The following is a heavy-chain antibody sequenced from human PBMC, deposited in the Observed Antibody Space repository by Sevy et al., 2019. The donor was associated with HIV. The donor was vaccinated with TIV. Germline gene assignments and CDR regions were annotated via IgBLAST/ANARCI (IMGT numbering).Heavy chain of an antibody. V-gene: IGHV5-51*01. CDR1: GYSFTSYC. J-gene: IGHJ6*02. CDR3: TRQGPSDGMDV. CDR2: FCPGDSDI. Sequence: GESLKISCKISGYSFTSYCIGWVRQMTGKGLEWMGIFCPGDSDISYSPSFQDQVTISADKSISTVYLQWRSLKASDTAMYYCTRQGPSDGMDVWGRGTTVTVSS.